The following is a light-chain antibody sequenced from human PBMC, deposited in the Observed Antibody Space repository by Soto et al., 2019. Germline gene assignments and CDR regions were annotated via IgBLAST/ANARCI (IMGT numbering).Light chain of an antibody. Sequence: VLTQPPSVSGAPGQRVTIFCTGSSSNIGAGYGVHWYHQLPGTAPKLLIYDNTNRASGVPDRFSGSKSGTSASLAITGLQAEDEADYYCQSYDSSLSGSVVFGGGTKLTVL. CDR3: QSYDSSLSGSVV. J-gene: IGLJ2*01. CDR2: DNT. V-gene: IGLV1-40*01. CDR1: SSNIGAGYG.